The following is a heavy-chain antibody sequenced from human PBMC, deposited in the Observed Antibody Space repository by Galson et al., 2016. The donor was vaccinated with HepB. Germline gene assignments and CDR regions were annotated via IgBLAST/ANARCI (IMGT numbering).Heavy chain of an antibody. V-gene: IGHV2-5*02. D-gene: IGHD3-16*02. J-gene: IGHJ4*02. CDR2: IYWDDDK. Sequence: PALVKPTQTLTLTCSFSGLSLNTRGVGVVWIRQPPGKALEWLGFIYWDDDKYYRPPIKSRLTITQDTSKNQGVLTLTSVDPVDTATYYCAHRREPFGGALVGTFDYGGQGTRVPVSS. CDR3: AHRREPFGGALVGTFDY. CDR1: GLSLNTRGVG.